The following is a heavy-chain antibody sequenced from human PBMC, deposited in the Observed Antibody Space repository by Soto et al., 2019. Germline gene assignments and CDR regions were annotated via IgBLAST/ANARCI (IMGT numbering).Heavy chain of an antibody. D-gene: IGHD1-1*01. Sequence: PGESLKISCQTSGFRFTNFWIGWVRQRPGKGLEWMGIIYSRDSDTKYSPSFQGQVTISVDTSITTAYLQWSSLKASDTAVYYCARAPYNHDDGDSDFWGQGTLVTVSS. CDR2: IYSRDSDT. CDR3: ARAPYNHDDGDSDF. CDR1: GFRFTNFW. J-gene: IGHJ4*02. V-gene: IGHV5-51*01.